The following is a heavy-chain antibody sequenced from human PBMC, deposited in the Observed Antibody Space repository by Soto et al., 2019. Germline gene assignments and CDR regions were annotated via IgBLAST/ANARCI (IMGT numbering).Heavy chain of an antibody. CDR3: AKEFYEGGSDCDLGY. CDR1: GFTFSNYA. CDR2: ISGSGGST. J-gene: IGHJ4*02. V-gene: IGHV3-23*01. D-gene: IGHD1-26*01. Sequence: GGSLRLSCAASGFTFSNYAMSWVRQAPGKGLEWVSAISGSGGSTYYADSVKGRFTISRDNSKSTLSLQMNSLRAEDTAVYHCAKEFYEGGSDCDLGYWGQGALVTVSS.